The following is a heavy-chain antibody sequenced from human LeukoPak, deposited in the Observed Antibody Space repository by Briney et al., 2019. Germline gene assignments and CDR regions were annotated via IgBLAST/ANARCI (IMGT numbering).Heavy chain of an antibody. CDR3: AKWQQQPDYFDY. CDR1: GFTFSSYA. CDR2: ISGSGGST. D-gene: IGHD6-13*01. J-gene: IGHJ4*02. Sequence: PGGSLRLSCAASGFTFSSYAMSWVRQAPGKGLEWVSAISGSGGSTYHADSVKGRFTISRDNSKNTLYLQMNSLRAEDTAVYYCAKWQQQPDYFDYWGQGTLVTVSS. V-gene: IGHV3-23*01.